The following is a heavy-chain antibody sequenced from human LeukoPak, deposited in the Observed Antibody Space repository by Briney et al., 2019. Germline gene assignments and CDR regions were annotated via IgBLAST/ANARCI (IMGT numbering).Heavy chain of an antibody. CDR3: ARVLSSSWWDYYYYMDV. D-gene: IGHD6-13*01. V-gene: IGHV3-7*01. CDR1: GFTFSSYW. Sequence: PGGSLRLSCAASGFTFSSYWMSWVRQAPGKGLEWVANIKQDGSEKYYVDSVKDRFTISRDNAKNSLYLQMNSLRAEDTAVYYCARVLSSSWWDYYYYMDVWGKGTTVTVSS. CDR2: IKQDGSEK. J-gene: IGHJ6*03.